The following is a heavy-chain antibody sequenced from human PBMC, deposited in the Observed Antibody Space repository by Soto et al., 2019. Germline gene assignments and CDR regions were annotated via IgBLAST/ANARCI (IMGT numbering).Heavy chain of an antibody. J-gene: IGHJ5*02. V-gene: IGHV1-69*06. CDR2: IIPIFGTA. D-gene: IGHD1-26*01. CDR3: AXDRSGLSGSYSGNWFDP. Sequence: AVKVSCKASGGTFSSCAISWVRQAPGQGLEWMGGIIPIFGTANYAQKFQGRVTITADKSTSTAYMELSSLRSEDTAVYYCAXDRSGLSGSYSGNWFDPWGQGTLVTVSS. CDR1: GGTFSSCA.